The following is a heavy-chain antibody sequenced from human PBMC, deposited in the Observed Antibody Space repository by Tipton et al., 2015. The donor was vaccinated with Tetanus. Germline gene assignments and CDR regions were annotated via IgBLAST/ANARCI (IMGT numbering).Heavy chain of an antibody. D-gene: IGHD2-2*01. CDR2: ISNSGGT. Sequence: TLSLTCAAYGGSFGGYYWSWIRQPPGKGLEWIGEISNSGGTNYNPSLKSRVTMSIDTSKNQFSLNLASVTAADPALYYCAGGSVVITAAKCLDYWGQGTQVTVPS. V-gene: IGHV4-34*01. CDR3: AGGSVVITAAKCLDY. J-gene: IGHJ4*02. CDR1: GGSFGGYY.